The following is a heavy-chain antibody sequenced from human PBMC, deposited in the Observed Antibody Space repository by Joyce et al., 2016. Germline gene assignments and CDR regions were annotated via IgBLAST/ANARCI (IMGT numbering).Heavy chain of an antibody. J-gene: IGHJ6*03. Sequence: QLQLVQSGAEVKKPGSSVKVSCKASGGAFNNYIISWVRQAPGQGLEWMGGIIPLVNTANYAQNFQGRVSITADKSTTTAYMELSGLGSEDTAVYYCASLVSRGVSSLNYYYMDVWGKGTTVTVSS. CDR3: ASLVSRGVSSLNYYYMDV. CDR1: GGAFNNYI. CDR2: IIPLVNTA. V-gene: IGHV1-69*06.